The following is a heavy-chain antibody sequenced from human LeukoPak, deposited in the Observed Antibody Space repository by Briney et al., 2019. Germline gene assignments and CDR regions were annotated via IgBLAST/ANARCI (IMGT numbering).Heavy chain of an antibody. V-gene: IGHV4-4*09. Sequence: SETLSLTCTVSGGSISSYYWSWIRQPPGKGLEWIGYIYTSGSTNYNPSLKSRVTISVDTSKNQFSLKLSSVTAADTAVYYCARQGRGGTTGYYYCMDVWGKGTTVTVSS. CDR2: IYTSGST. D-gene: IGHD1-1*01. CDR1: GGSISSYY. CDR3: ARQGRGGTTGYYYCMDV. J-gene: IGHJ6*03.